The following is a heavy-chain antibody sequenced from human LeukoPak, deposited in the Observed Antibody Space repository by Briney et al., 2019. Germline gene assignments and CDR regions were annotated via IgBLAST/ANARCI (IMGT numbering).Heavy chain of an antibody. Sequence: GGSLRLSCAAPGFTFSSYGMHWVRQAPGKGLEWVAVISYDGSNKYYADSVKGRYTISRDNSKNTLYLQMNSLRAEDTAVYYCASRKMVRGVILMDYWGQGTLVTVSS. J-gene: IGHJ4*02. CDR3: ASRKMVRGVILMDY. D-gene: IGHD3-10*01. CDR2: ISYDGSNK. V-gene: IGHV3-30*03. CDR1: GFTFSSYG.